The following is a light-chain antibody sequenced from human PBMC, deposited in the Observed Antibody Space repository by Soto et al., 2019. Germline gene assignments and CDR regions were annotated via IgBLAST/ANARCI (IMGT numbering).Light chain of an antibody. CDR1: SSDVGAYNY. Sequence: QSALTQPPSASGSPGQSVTISCTGTSSDVGAYNYVSWYQQHPGKAPKLMIYEVNKLPSGVPDRFSGSKSGNTASLTVSGLHAEDEADYYCSSYVGNNNLVFGGGTKLPVL. V-gene: IGLV2-8*01. CDR2: EVN. J-gene: IGLJ2*01. CDR3: SSYVGNNNLV.